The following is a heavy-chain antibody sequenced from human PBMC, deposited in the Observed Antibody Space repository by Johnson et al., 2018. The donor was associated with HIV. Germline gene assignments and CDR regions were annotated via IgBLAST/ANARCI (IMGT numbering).Heavy chain of an antibody. Sequence: VQLVESGGGVVQPGRSLRLSCAASGFTFSSYAMHWVRQAPGKGLEWVAVISYDGSNKYYADSVKGRFTISRDNSKNTLSLQMNSLRAEDTAVYYCARDQDWGYYDSTSCHDGAFDIWGQGTMVTVSS. D-gene: IGHD2-2*01. CDR3: ARDQDWGYYDSTSCHDGAFDI. J-gene: IGHJ3*02. V-gene: IGHV3-30*04. CDR2: ISYDGSNK. CDR1: GFTFSSYA.